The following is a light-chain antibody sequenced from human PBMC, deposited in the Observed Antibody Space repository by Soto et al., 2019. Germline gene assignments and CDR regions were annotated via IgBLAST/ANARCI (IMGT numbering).Light chain of an antibody. Sequence: EVVLTRSPATLSLSPGEGATLSCRASQSVGTYLAWYQQRPGLAPRLLIFGVSNRATGIPDRFSGSGSGTDFTLTVTRLEPEDFAMYYCQQYGSPPRTFGQGTKLEI. CDR3: QQYGSPPRT. V-gene: IGKV3-20*01. CDR2: GVS. CDR1: QSVGTY. J-gene: IGKJ2*01.